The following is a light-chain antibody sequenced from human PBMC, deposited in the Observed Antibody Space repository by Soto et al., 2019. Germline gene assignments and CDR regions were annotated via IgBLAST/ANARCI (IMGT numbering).Light chain of an antibody. V-gene: IGKV1-39*01. CDR3: QPSGTTPPWT. J-gene: IGKJ1*01. Sequence: DIQVTQSPSSLSASVGDRVTITCRASQSISIYLNWYQQKPGKAPKLLIYAASSLQSGVPSRFSGSGSGTDFTLTISSLQPEDFATYYCQPSGTTPPWTFGQGTKVEFK. CDR1: QSISIY. CDR2: AAS.